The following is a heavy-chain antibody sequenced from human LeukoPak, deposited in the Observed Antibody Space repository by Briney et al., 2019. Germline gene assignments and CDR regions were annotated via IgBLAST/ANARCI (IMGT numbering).Heavy chain of an antibody. Sequence: SETLSLTCAVYGGSFSGYYWSWIRRPPGKGLEWIGEINHSGSTNYNPSLKSRVTISVDTSKNQFSLKLSSVTAADTAVYYCARGLPSLYYYDSSGRFDYWGQGTLVTVSS. D-gene: IGHD3-22*01. CDR1: GGSFSGYY. CDR3: ARGLPSLYYYDSSGRFDY. V-gene: IGHV4-34*01. CDR2: INHSGST. J-gene: IGHJ4*02.